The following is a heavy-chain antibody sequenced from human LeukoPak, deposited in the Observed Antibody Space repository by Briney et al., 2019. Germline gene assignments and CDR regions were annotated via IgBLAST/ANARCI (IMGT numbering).Heavy chain of an antibody. V-gene: IGHV3-48*03. Sequence: GGSLRLSCAASGFTFSSYEMNWVRQAPGKGLEWVSYISSSGSTIYYADSVKGRFTISRDNAKNSLYLQMNSLRAEDTAVYYCARGLYCRTTVTTLAFDISGQGTMVTVSS. J-gene: IGHJ3*02. CDR3: ARGLYCRTTVTTLAFDI. CDR2: ISSSGSTI. CDR1: GFTFSSYE. D-gene: IGHD4-17*01.